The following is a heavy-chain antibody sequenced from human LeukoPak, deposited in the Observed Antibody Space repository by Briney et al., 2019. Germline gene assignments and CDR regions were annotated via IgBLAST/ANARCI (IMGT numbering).Heavy chain of an antibody. D-gene: IGHD3-22*01. CDR1: GGTFSSYA. CDR2: IIPIFGTA. CDR3: SRGGEDSRGHYQGFDY. J-gene: IGHJ4*02. V-gene: IGHV1-69*06. Sequence: SVKVSCKASGGTFSSYAISWVRQAPGQGLEWMGGIIPIFGTANYAQKVQGRVTITADKSTTTAYMELSSLSSEDTAVYYCSRGGEDSRGHYQGFDYWGQGTLVTVSS.